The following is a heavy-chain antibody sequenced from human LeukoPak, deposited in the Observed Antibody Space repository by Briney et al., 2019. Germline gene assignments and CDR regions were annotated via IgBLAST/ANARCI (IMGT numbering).Heavy chain of an antibody. CDR3: ARRGVLDY. V-gene: IGHV3-7*03. J-gene: IGHJ4*02. Sequence: GGSLRLSCEASGINFSTYWMSWVRQAPGKGLEWVAYIKHDGSEKYYVDSEKGRFTISRDNAKNSLYLQMNSLRAEDTAVYYCARRGVLDYWGQGTLVTVSS. D-gene: IGHD3-10*01. CDR2: IKHDGSEK. CDR1: GINFSTYW.